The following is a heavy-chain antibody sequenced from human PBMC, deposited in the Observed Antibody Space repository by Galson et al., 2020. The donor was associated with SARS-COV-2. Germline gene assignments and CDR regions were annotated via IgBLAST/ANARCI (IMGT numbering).Heavy chain of an antibody. V-gene: IGHV3-23*01. CDR2: ISGSGGST. Sequence: GGSLRLSCAASGFTFSSYAMSWVRQAPGKGLEWVSAISGSGGSTYYADSVKGRFTISRDNSKNTLYLQMNSLRAEDTAVYYCAKHFTIFGVVLRSWFDPWGQGTLVTVSS. J-gene: IGHJ5*02. CDR1: GFTFSSYA. CDR3: AKHFTIFGVVLRSWFDP. D-gene: IGHD3-3*01.